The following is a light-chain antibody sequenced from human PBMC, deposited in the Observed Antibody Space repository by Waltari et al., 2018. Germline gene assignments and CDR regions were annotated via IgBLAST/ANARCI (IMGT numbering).Light chain of an antibody. J-gene: IGLJ2*01. CDR1: SSDVGSYNF. CDR2: EVT. Sequence: QSALTQPPSASGSLGQSVTISCTGTSSDVGSYNFVSWYQQHPGKAPKLMIYEVTKRPSGVPDRFSGSKSGNTASLTVSGLQAEDEANYYCSSYAGSNNHVLFGGGTKLTVL. CDR3: SSYAGSNNHVL. V-gene: IGLV2-8*01.